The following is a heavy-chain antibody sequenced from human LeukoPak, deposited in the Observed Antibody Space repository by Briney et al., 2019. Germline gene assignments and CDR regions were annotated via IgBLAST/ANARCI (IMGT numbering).Heavy chain of an antibody. CDR2: IYGGSST. CDR1: GFTVSTND. CDR3: ASYYDTSGHYVDY. Sequence: PGGSLRLSCAASGFTVSTNDMTWVRQAPGRGLEWVSAIYGGSSTHYADSVKGRFIISGDNSKNTLYLQMNTLRAEDTAVYYCASYYDTSGHYVDYWGQGTLVTVSS. V-gene: IGHV3-66*01. D-gene: IGHD3-22*01. J-gene: IGHJ4*02.